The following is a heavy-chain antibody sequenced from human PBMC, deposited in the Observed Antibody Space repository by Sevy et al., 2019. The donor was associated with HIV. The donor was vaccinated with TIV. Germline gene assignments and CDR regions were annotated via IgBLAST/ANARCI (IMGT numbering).Heavy chain of an antibody. Sequence: ASVKVSCKASGGTLNNYGMNWVRQAPGQGLEWMVGIIPSVGIASYAQKIKGRAAISADTSTSTLYLEVGRLRSDDTAVYFCASVRPCGGDCYFFDTWGQGTLVTVSS. D-gene: IGHD2-21*02. CDR3: ASVRPCGGDCYFFDT. CDR2: IIPSVGIA. CDR1: GGTLNNYG. V-gene: IGHV1-69*10. J-gene: IGHJ4*02.